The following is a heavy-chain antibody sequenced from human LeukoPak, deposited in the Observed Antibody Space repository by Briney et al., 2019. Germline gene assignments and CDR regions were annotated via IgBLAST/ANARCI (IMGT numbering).Heavy chain of an antibody. J-gene: IGHJ6*03. V-gene: IGHV4-59*10. D-gene: IGHD6-6*01. CDR3: ARGAARRDYYYYYYMDV. CDR1: GGSFSGYY. Sequence: SETLSLTCAVYGGSFSGYYWSWIRQPAGKGLEWIGRIYTSGSTNYNPSLKSRVTMSVDTSKNQFSLKLSSVTAADTAVYYCARGAARRDYYYYYYMDVWGKGTTVTVSS. CDR2: IYTSGST.